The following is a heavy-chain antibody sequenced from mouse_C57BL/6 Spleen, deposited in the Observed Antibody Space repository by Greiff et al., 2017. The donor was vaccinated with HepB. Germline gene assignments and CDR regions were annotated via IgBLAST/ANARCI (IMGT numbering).Heavy chain of an antibody. V-gene: IGHV1-74*01. Sequence: QVQLKQPGAELVKPGASVKVSCKASGYTFTSYWMHWVKQRPGQGLEWIGRIHPSDSDTNYNQKFKGKATLTVDKSSSTAYMQLSSLTSEDSAVYYCAIRVDYAGFAYWGQGTLVTVSA. D-gene: IGHD2-4*01. CDR3: AIRVDYAGFAY. J-gene: IGHJ3*01. CDR2: IHPSDSDT. CDR1: GYTFTSYW.